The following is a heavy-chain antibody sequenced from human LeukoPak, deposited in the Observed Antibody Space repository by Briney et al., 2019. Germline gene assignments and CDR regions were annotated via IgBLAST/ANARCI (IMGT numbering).Heavy chain of an antibody. Sequence: GASVKVSCKASGYTFTDYYIHWVRQTPGQGLEWMGWINPNNDGTNYAQRYQGRVTMTWDPSISTAYMELSRRRSDDSAVYFCARAYFDSSGYYRRVFDIWGQGTMVTVSS. D-gene: IGHD3-22*01. V-gene: IGHV1-2*02. J-gene: IGHJ3*02. CDR3: ARAYFDSSGYYRRVFDI. CDR2: INPNNDGT. CDR1: GYTFTDYY.